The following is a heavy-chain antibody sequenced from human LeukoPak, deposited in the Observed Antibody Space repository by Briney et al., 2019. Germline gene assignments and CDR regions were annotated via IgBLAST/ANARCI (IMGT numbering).Heavy chain of an antibody. Sequence: GDSLRLSCAASGFTFSSYAMHWVRQAPGKGLEWVAVISYDGSNKYYADSVKGRFTISRDNSKNTLYLQMNSLRAEDTAVYYCAAHDYWGQGTLVTVSS. CDR2: ISYDGSNK. J-gene: IGHJ4*02. CDR3: AAHDY. CDR1: GFTFSSYA. V-gene: IGHV3-30-3*01.